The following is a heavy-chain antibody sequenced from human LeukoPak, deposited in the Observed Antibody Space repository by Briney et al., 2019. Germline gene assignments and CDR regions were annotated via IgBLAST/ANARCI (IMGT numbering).Heavy chain of an antibody. V-gene: IGHV3-7*01. CDR2: INQDGSDK. D-gene: IGHD3-10*01. CDR3: AWYGVTHGLDV. J-gene: IGHJ6*02. Sequence: PGGSLRLSCAASGFCLSNYWMSWVRQAPGKGLEWVANINQDGSDKYYVDSVMGRFTISKDNAKNSVYLQMNSLRPEDTAIYYCAWYGVTHGLDVWGQGTTVTVSS. CDR1: GFCLSNYW.